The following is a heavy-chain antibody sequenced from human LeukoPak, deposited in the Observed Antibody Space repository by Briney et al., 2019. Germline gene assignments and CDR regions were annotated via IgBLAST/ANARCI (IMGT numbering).Heavy chain of an antibody. CDR1: GDSVSNGHYY. CDR3: ARHKNGGSFPLDS. Sequence: SETLSLTCTVSGDSVSNGHYYWSWIRQPPGRGLEYIGYIYSSGSTSYNPSLKSRVTISVDTSKNQFSLKLSSMTAADTAVYYCARHKNGGSFPLDSWGQGTLVTVSS. CDR2: IYSSGST. J-gene: IGHJ4*02. D-gene: IGHD1-26*01. V-gene: IGHV4-61*01.